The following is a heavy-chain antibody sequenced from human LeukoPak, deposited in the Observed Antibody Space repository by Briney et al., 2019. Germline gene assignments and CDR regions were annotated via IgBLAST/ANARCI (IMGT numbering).Heavy chain of an antibody. D-gene: IGHD3-10*01. V-gene: IGHV1-46*01. CDR1: GYTFTSYY. Sequence: ASVKVSCKASGYTFTSYYMHWVRQAPGQGLEWMGIINPSGGSTSYAQKFQGRVTMTRDMSTSTVYMELSRLRSDDTAVYYCARGPTYYYGSGSYRRAKGDYWGQGTLVTVSS. J-gene: IGHJ4*02. CDR2: INPSGGST. CDR3: ARGPTYYYGSGSYRRAKGDY.